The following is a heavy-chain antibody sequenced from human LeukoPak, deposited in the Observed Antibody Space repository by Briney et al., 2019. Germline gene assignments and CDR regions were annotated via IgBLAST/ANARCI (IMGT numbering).Heavy chain of an antibody. CDR2: INSDGSST. CDR1: GFTFRSYW. Sequence: TGGSLRLSCAASGFTFRSYWMHWVRQAPGKGLVWVSRINSDGSSTTYAESVKGRFTISRDNAKNTLYLQMNSLRAEDTAVYYCARGQWPDDSFDIWGQGTMVTVSS. CDR3: ARGQWPDDSFDI. J-gene: IGHJ3*02. D-gene: IGHD6-19*01. V-gene: IGHV3-74*01.